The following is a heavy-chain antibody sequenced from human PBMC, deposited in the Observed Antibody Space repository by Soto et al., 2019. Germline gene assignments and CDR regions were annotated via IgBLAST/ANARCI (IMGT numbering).Heavy chain of an antibody. D-gene: IGHD4-17*01. J-gene: IGHJ4*02. CDR1: GGSFSGYS. Sequence: QVQLQQWGAGLLKPSETLSLTCAVYGGSFSGYSWSWIRQPPGKGLEWIGEINHSGSTNYNPSLNSRVTISVDTSKNQFSLKLSSVTAADTAVYYCARGARLRSLGYWGQGTLVTVSS. CDR3: ARGARLRSLGY. V-gene: IGHV4-34*01. CDR2: INHSGST.